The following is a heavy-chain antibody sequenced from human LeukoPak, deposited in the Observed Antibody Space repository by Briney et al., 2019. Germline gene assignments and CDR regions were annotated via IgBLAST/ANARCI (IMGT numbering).Heavy chain of an antibody. D-gene: IGHD4-11*01. CDR1: GGTFSSYA. Sequence: ASVKVSCKASGGTFSSYAISWVRQAPGQGLEWMGGIIPIFGTANYAQKFQGRVTITADESKSTAYMELSSLRSEDTAVYYCARELTTTVTTDYYYYYMDVWGKGTTVTVSS. V-gene: IGHV1-69*13. CDR3: ARELTTTVTTDYYYYYMDV. J-gene: IGHJ6*03. CDR2: IIPIFGTA.